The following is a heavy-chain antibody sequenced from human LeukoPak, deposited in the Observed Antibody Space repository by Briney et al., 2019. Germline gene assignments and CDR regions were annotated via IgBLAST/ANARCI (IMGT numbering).Heavy chain of an antibody. Sequence: PVASVKVSCKASGYTFTSYYMHWVRQAPGHGLEWMGIINPSGGSTSYAQKFQGRVTMTRDTSTSTVYMELSSLRSEDTAVYYCARGAASYDSSGYYFPYYYYYMDVWGKGTTVTIFS. CDR1: GYTFTSYY. V-gene: IGHV1-46*01. CDR2: INPSGGST. CDR3: ARGAASYDSSGYYFPYYYYYMDV. D-gene: IGHD3-22*01. J-gene: IGHJ6*03.